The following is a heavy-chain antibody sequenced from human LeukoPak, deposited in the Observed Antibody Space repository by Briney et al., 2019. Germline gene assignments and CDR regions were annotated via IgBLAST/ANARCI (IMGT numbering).Heavy chain of an antibody. D-gene: IGHD3-22*01. CDR1: GGSISSYY. Sequence: SETLSLTCTVSGGSISSYYWGWIRQPPGKGLEWIGSIYYSGSTYYNPSLKSRVTISVDTSKNQFSLKLSSVTAADTAVYYCARRSAGAFTMILFDYWGQGTLVTVSS. J-gene: IGHJ4*02. V-gene: IGHV4-39*01. CDR2: IYYSGST. CDR3: ARRSAGAFTMILFDY.